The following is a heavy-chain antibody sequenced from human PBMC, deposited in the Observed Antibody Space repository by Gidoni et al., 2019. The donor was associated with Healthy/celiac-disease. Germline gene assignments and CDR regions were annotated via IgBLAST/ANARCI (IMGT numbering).Heavy chain of an antibody. V-gene: IGHV4-34*01. Sequence: QVQLQQWGAGLLKPSETLSLTCAVYGGSFSGYYWSWIRQPPGKGLEWIGEINHSGSTNYNPSLKSRVTISVDTSKNQFSLKLSSVTAADTAVYYCARVIGSGWLYYYGMDVWGQGTTVTVSS. CDR3: ARVIGSGWLYYYGMDV. D-gene: IGHD6-19*01. CDR1: GGSFSGYY. CDR2: INHSGST. J-gene: IGHJ6*02.